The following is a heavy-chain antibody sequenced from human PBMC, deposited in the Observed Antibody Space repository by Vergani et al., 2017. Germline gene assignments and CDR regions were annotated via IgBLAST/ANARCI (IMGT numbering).Heavy chain of an antibody. CDR2: ISGNNDDV. V-gene: IGHV3-23*01. Sequence: EVQLLESGGGLAQPGGSLRLSCAASGFTFRNYAMTWVRQAPGKGLEWVSSISGNNDDVYYADSVKGRFIISRDNSKNTLFLHMNSLRPEDTAVYYCAKVGRSEVAGTFGAFDIWGQGTMVTVSS. CDR3: AKVGRSEVAGTFGAFDI. D-gene: IGHD6-19*01. J-gene: IGHJ3*02. CDR1: GFTFRNYA.